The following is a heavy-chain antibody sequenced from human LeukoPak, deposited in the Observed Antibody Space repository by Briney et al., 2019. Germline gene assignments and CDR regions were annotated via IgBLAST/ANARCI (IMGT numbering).Heavy chain of an antibody. Sequence: PGGSLRLSCAASGFTFSNYVMSWVRQAPGKGLEWVSYINHNGEMIFYPDFVKGRFTISRDNAKNSLYLQMNSLRDDDTAVYYCARDNDWAFHYWGQGTLVTVSS. CDR2: INHNGEMI. V-gene: IGHV3-48*02. CDR3: ARDNDWAFHY. D-gene: IGHD3-9*01. CDR1: GFTFSNYV. J-gene: IGHJ4*02.